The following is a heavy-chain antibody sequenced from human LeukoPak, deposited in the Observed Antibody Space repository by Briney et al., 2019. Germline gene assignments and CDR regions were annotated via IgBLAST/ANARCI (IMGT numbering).Heavy chain of an antibody. CDR3: ARVGYSSSWPRDYYYYMDV. D-gene: IGHD6-13*01. Sequence: PSGTLSLTCAVSGGSISSSNWWSWVRQPPGKGLEWIGEIYHSGSTNYNPSLKSRVTISVDKSKNQFSLKLSSVTAADTAVYYCARVGYSSSWPRDYYYYMDVWGKGTTVTVSS. V-gene: IGHV4-4*02. CDR1: GGSISSSNW. CDR2: IYHSGST. J-gene: IGHJ6*03.